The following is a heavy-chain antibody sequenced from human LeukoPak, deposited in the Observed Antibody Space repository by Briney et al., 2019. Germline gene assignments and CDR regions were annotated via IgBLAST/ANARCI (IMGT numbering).Heavy chain of an antibody. CDR1: GGSISSYY. J-gene: IGHJ6*03. Sequence: SETLSLTCTVSGGSISSYYWSWIRQPPGKGLEWFGYIYYSGSTNYNPSLKSRVTISVDPSKNQFSLKLSSVTAADTAVYSCVRVKAARLYYYYYMDVWGKGTTVTVSS. CDR2: IYYSGST. V-gene: IGHV4-59*12. CDR3: VRVKAARLYYYYYMDV. D-gene: IGHD6-6*01.